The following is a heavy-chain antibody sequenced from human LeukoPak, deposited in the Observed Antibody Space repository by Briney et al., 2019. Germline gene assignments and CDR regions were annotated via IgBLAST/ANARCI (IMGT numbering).Heavy chain of an antibody. V-gene: IGHV3-23*01. D-gene: IGHD3-10*01. CDR2: ISGSGGST. Sequence: GGSLRLSCAASGFTFSSYAMSWVRQAPGKGLEWVSAISGSGGSTYYADSVKGRFTISRDNSKNTLYLQMNSLRAEDTAVYYCAKGEYYYGSGSLYYWGQGTLVTVSS. CDR3: AKGEYYYGSGSLYY. CDR1: GFTFSSYA. J-gene: IGHJ4*02.